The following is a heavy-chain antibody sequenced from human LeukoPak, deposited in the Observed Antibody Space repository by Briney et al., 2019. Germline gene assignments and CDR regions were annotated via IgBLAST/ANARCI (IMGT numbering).Heavy chain of an antibody. D-gene: IGHD3-9*01. V-gene: IGHV3-23*01. Sequence: PGASLRLSCKASGFTFNNYAMSWVRQAPGKGLEWVSAILGSGRSAYYADSVKGRFTISRDNSKNSLFLQMNSLRVEDTALYYCSKWGDYDVLTGYYDSDFWGQGTLVTVSA. CDR1: GFTFNNYA. CDR2: ILGSGRSA. J-gene: IGHJ4*02. CDR3: SKWGDYDVLTGYYDSDF.